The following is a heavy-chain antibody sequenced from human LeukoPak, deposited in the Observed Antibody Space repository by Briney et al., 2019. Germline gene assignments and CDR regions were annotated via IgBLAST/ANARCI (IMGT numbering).Heavy chain of an antibody. CDR1: GGSISSGGYY. J-gene: IGHJ3*02. CDR3: ARDRIPRSPYYYDSSGYYRDAFDI. CDR2: IYHSGST. Sequence: SETLSLTCTVSGGSISSGGYYWSWIRQPPGKGLEWIGYIYHSGSTYYNPSLKSRDTISVDRSKNQFSLKLSSVTAADTAVYYCARDRIPRSPYYYDSSGYYRDAFDIWGQGTMVTVSS. V-gene: IGHV4-30-2*01. D-gene: IGHD3-22*01.